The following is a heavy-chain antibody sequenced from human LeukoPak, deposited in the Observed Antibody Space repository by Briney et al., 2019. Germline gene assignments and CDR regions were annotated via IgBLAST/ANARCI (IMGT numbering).Heavy chain of an antibody. D-gene: IGHD2-2*01. CDR1: GFAFSIYS. CDR3: ASYGTSWRYYFDY. J-gene: IGHJ4*02. CDR2: ISSDANYI. V-gene: IGHV3-21*01. Sequence: GGSLRLSCAASGFAFSIYSMNWVRQAPGKGLEWVSSISSDANYIYYADSVKGRFTISRDNAKNSLYLQMNSLKAEDTAVYYCASYGTSWRYYFDYWGQGTLVTVSS.